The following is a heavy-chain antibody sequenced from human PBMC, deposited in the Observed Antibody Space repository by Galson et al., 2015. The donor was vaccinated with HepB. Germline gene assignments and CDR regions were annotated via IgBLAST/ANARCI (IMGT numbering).Heavy chain of an antibody. D-gene: IGHD4-23*01. CDR2: VDPQAGET. CDR3: ATDVGGSTEFDP. J-gene: IGHJ5*02. CDR1: KNRCIYYY. V-gene: IGHV1-69-2*01. Sequence: MMISYKGSKNRCIYYYRHWGQQTPGNRHEWMGFVDPQAGETLYAEKFQGRVTITADTSTDTAYMELSRLRDEDTAVYYCATDVGGSTEFDPWGQGTLVTVSS.